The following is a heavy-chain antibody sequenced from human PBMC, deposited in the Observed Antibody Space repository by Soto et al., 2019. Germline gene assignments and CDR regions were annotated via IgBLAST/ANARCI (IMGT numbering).Heavy chain of an antibody. CDR3: ARDKLVRGYSSSWRPVGGYNWFDP. V-gene: IGHV1-69*06. D-gene: IGHD6-13*01. Sequence: QVQLVQSGAEVKKPGSSVKVSCKASGGTFSSYAISWVRQAPGQGLEWMGGIIPIFGTANYAQKFQGRVTITADKSTSTAYMELSSLRSEDTAVYYCARDKLVRGYSSSWRPVGGYNWFDPWGQGTLVTVSS. J-gene: IGHJ5*02. CDR1: GGTFSSYA. CDR2: IIPIFGTA.